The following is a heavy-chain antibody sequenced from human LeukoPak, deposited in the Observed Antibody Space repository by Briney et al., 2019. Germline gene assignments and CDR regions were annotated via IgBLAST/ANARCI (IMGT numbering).Heavy chain of an antibody. V-gene: IGHV4-61*05. D-gene: IGHD3-10*01. J-gene: IGHJ4*02. CDR2: VYYSGRT. CDR3: ARHKPTGSYPLEL. CDR1: GGSISTTSYY. Sequence: SETLSLTCTVSGGSISTTSYYWSWLRQPPGKGLEWIGHVYYSGRTTYNPSLRSRLTISVDTSTSQLSLKLSSVTAADTAVYYCARHKPTGSYPLELWGQGTLVTVSS.